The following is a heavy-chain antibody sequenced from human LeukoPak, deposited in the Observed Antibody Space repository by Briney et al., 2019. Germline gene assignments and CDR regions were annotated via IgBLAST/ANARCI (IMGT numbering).Heavy chain of an antibody. Sequence: GGSLRLSCAASGFTFSSYSLNWVRQAPGKGLEWVSSISTNSSYIYYADSVKGRFTISRDNAKNSLYLQMNSLRAEDTAVYYCARDKVNTGLDAFDIWGQGTMVTVSS. CDR2: ISTNSSYI. D-gene: IGHD5-18*01. CDR1: GFTFSSYS. J-gene: IGHJ3*02. CDR3: ARDKVNTGLDAFDI. V-gene: IGHV3-21*01.